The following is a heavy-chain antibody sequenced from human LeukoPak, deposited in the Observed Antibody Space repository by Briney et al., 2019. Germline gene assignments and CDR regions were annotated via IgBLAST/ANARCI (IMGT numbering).Heavy chain of an antibody. Sequence: GASVKVSCKASGFSFTDHYLHWVRQAPGQGPEWMGWINLNNGVTNSAQNFQGRVSMTRDTSTTTAYMDLSRLRSDDTAVYYCARDRYTHFPRSMDVWGQGTTVTVSS. CDR3: ARDRYTHFPRSMDV. CDR1: GFSFTDHY. CDR2: INLNNGVT. J-gene: IGHJ6*02. V-gene: IGHV1-2*02. D-gene: IGHD2-2*02.